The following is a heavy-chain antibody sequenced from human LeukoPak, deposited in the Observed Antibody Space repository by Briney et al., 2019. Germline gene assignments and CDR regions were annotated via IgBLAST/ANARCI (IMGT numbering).Heavy chain of an antibody. Sequence: PSGTLSLTCAVSGGSISTTHCWSWVRQPPGKGLEWIGEIFQTGRTSYNPSLKSRLIISLDKSRNQFSLELSSVTAADTAVYYCARVPAFYYGDYWTSSNSFDYGGQGTLVTVSS. D-gene: IGHD4-17*01. CDR1: GGSISTTHC. CDR3: ARVPAFYYGDYWTSSNSFDY. J-gene: IGHJ4*02. V-gene: IGHV4-4*02. CDR2: IFQTGRT.